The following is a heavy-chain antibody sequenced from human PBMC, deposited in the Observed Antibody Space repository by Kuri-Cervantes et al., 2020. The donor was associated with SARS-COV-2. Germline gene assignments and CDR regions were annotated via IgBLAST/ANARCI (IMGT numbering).Heavy chain of an antibody. D-gene: IGHD2-21*01. V-gene: IGHV4-59*11. CDR1: GGSISRHY. J-gene: IGHJ4*02. CDR2: IYYSGSA. CDR3: ARGRSLVGDYYFDY. Sequence: GSLRLSCTVSGGSISRHYWSWIRQPPGEGLEWIGNIYYSGSADYNPSLKGRVTLSVDTSRNQFSLKVSSVTAADTAVYYCARGRSLVGDYYFDYWGPGTPVTVSS.